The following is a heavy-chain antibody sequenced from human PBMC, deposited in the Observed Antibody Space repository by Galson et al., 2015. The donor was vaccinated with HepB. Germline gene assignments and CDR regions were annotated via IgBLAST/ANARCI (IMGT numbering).Heavy chain of an antibody. Sequence: SVKVSCKASGGTFSSYAISWVRQAPGQGLEWMGGIIPIFGIANYAQKFQGRVTITADKSTSTAYMELSSLRSEDTAVYYCARGYIVGEDWGAFFFDYWGQGTLVTVSS. V-gene: IGHV1-69*10. CDR2: IIPIFGIA. J-gene: IGHJ4*02. D-gene: IGHD1-26*01. CDR1: GGTFSSYA. CDR3: ARGYIVGEDWGAFFFDY.